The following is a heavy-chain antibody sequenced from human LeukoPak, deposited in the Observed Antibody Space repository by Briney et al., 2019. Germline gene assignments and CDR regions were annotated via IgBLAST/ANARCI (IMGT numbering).Heavy chain of an antibody. CDR1: GFTFSSYA. J-gene: IGHJ5*02. V-gene: IGHV3-23*01. D-gene: IGHD6-13*01. Sequence: GGSLRLSCAASGFTFSSYAMSWVRQAPGKGLEWVSAISGSGGSTYYADSVKGRFTISRDNSKNTLYLQMNSLRAEDTAVYYCARNTPFSSSWYRWFDPWGQGTLVTVSS. CDR3: ARNTPFSSSWYRWFDP. CDR2: ISGSGGST.